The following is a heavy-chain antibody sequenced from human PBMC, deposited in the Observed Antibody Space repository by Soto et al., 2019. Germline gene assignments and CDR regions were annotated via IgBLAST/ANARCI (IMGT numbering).Heavy chain of an antibody. CDR3: ARGGGIVGATDYYYYYGMDV. D-gene: IGHD1-26*01. CDR1: GGTFSSYA. CDR2: IIPIFGTA. V-gene: IGHV1-69*12. J-gene: IGHJ6*02. Sequence: QVQLVQSGAEVKKPGSSVKVSCKASGGTFSSYAISWVRQAPGQGLEWMGGIIPIFGTANYAQKFQGRVTIPADESTSTAYMELSSLRSEDTAVYYCARGGGIVGATDYYYYYGMDVWGQGTTVTVSS.